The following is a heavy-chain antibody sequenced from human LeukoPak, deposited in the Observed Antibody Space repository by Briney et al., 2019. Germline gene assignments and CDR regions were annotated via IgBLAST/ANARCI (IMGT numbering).Heavy chain of an antibody. Sequence: PGGSLRLSCAASGFSLSSCGMHLVRQAPGRGLEWVAFIWYDGNNKYYADSAKGRFTLSRDSSKNTLYLQMNSLRAEDTAVYYCAKDPLQYGAGSYYFDYWGQGTLVTVSS. J-gene: IGHJ4*02. V-gene: IGHV3-30*02. CDR1: GFSLSSCG. D-gene: IGHD3-10*01. CDR2: IWYDGNNK. CDR3: AKDPLQYGAGSYYFDY.